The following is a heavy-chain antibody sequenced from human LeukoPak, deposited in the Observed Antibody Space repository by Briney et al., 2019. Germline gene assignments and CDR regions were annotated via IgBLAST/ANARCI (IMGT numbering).Heavy chain of an antibody. Sequence: GGSLRLSCAASGFTFSSYTMNWVRQAPGKGLEWVSSITSSSSYIYYADSVKGRFTISRDNAKNSLYLQMNSLRAEDTAVYYCAVSSGYYSGDSFDPWGQGTLVTVSS. CDR2: ITSSSSYI. V-gene: IGHV3-21*01. J-gene: IGHJ5*02. CDR3: AVSSGYYSGDSFDP. CDR1: GFTFSSYT. D-gene: IGHD3-22*01.